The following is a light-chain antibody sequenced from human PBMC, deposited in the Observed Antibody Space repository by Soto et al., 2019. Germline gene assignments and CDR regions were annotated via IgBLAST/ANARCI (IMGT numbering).Light chain of an antibody. CDR3: QQYNSYSWT. Sequence: DTQMTQSPSTLSASVGDRVTITCRASRSLSSWLAWYQQKPGKAPKLLIYDASSLESGVPSRFSGSGSGTEFTLIFSSLQPDDFATYYCQQYNSYSWTFGQGTKVDIK. CDR2: DAS. CDR1: RSLSSW. V-gene: IGKV1-5*01. J-gene: IGKJ1*01.